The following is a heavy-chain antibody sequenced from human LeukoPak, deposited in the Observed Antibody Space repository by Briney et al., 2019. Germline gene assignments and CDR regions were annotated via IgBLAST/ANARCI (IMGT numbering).Heavy chain of an antibody. CDR1: GFTFSNAW. J-gene: IGHJ4*02. V-gene: IGHV3-15*01. Sequence: GGSLRLSCAASGFTFSNAWMSWVRQAPGKGLEWVGRIKSKTDGGTTDYAAPVKGRFTISRDDSKNTLYLQMNGLKTEDTAVYYCTTAISGYDHDYWGQGTLVTVSS. D-gene: IGHD5-12*01. CDR2: IKSKTDGGTT. CDR3: TTAISGYDHDY.